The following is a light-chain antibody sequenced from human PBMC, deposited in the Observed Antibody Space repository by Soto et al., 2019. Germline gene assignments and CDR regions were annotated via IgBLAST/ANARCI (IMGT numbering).Light chain of an antibody. V-gene: IGLV2-23*01. CDR1: SSDVGNYNL. CDR2: EGS. J-gene: IGLJ1*01. CDR3: CSYARGSTYV. Sequence: SVLTQPASVSGSPGQSITISCTGTSSDVGNYNLVSWYQQHPGKAPKLMIYEGSKRPSGVSNRFSGSKSDNTASLTISGLQAEDEAHYYCCSYARGSTYVFGTGTKGTVL.